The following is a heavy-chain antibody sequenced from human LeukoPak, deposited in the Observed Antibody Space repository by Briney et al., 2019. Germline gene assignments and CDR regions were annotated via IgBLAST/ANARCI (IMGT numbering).Heavy chain of an antibody. Sequence: GGSLRLSCAASGFTFSSYWMSWVRQAPGKGLEWVANIKQGGSEKYYVDSVKGRFTISRDNAKNSVYLQMNSLRVEDTAVYYCARAPDTARFDPRGQGTLVTVSS. CDR2: IKQGGSEK. CDR3: ARAPDTARFDP. V-gene: IGHV3-7*01. CDR1: GFTFSSYW. D-gene: IGHD5-18*01. J-gene: IGHJ5*02.